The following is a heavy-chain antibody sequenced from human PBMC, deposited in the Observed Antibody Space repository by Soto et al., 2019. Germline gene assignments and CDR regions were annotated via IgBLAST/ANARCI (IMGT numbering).Heavy chain of an antibody. V-gene: IGHV3-7*01. Sequence: HPGGSLRLSCAASGFTFSSYWMSWVRQAPGKGLEWVANIKQDGSEKYYVDSVKGRFTISRDNAKNSLYLQMNSLRAEDTAVYYCAREGRFVLLWFGDTYGMDFWGQGTTVTAP. D-gene: IGHD3-10*01. J-gene: IGHJ6*02. CDR1: GFTFSSYW. CDR3: AREGRFVLLWFGDTYGMDF. CDR2: IKQDGSEK.